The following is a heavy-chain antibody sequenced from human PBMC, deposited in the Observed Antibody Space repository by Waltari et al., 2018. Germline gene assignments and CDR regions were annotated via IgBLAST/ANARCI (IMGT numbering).Heavy chain of an antibody. D-gene: IGHD3-10*01. CDR3: ARWDSPGRYFGD. Sequence: QVQLQESGPGLVKPSETLSLTCSVSAGSITASFWNWIRQPPGKGLEWIGYIHHSGNTKCNPSLKSRLTMSADTSKSQFSLRLTSVTAPDTAVYFCARWDSPGRYFGDWGQGAPVTVSS. CDR2: IHHSGNT. V-gene: IGHV4-59*08. CDR1: AGSITASF. J-gene: IGHJ4*02.